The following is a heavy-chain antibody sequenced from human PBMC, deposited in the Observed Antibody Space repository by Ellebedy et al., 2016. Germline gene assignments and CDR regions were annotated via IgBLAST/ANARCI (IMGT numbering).Heavy chain of an antibody. CDR2: ISSAGSP. V-gene: IGHV3-23*01. J-gene: IGHJ4*02. Sequence: GESLKISCAASGFTFSGFAMSWVRQAPGKGLEWVSTISSAGSPNYADPVRGRFTISRDSSKDTLLLEMDSLRADDTAIYYCAKCRHSTGCLRDSWGQGTLVTVSS. CDR3: AKCRHSTGCLRDS. CDR1: GFTFSGFA. D-gene: IGHD6-19*01.